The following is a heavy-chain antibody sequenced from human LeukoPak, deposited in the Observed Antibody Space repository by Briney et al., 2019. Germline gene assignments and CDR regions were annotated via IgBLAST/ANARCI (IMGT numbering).Heavy chain of an antibody. J-gene: IGHJ4*02. CDR3: ARGRLYYDFWSGYYTFGRRYDY. CDR2: INHSGST. CDR1: GGSFSGYY. D-gene: IGHD3-3*01. Sequence: SETLSLTCAVYGGSFSGYYWSWIRQPPGKGLEWIGEINHSGSTNYNPSLKSRVTISVDTSKNQFSLKLSSVTAADTAVYYCARGRLYYDFWSGYYTFGRRYDYWGQGTLVTVSS. V-gene: IGHV4-34*01.